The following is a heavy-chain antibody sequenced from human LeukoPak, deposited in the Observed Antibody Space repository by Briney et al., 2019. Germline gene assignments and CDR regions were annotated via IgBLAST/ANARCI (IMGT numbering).Heavy chain of an antibody. CDR3: AKDQQQLVLSEDLLTYYYYYMDV. D-gene: IGHD6-13*01. V-gene: IGHV3-15*01. J-gene: IGHJ6*03. CDR2: IKSKTDGGTT. CDR1: GFTFSNAW. Sequence: PGGSLRLSCAASGFTFSNAWMSWVRQAPGKGLEWVGRIKSKTDGGTTDYAAPVKGRFTISRDDSKNTLYLQMNSLRAEDTAVYYCAKDQQQLVLSEDLLTYYYYYMDVWGKGTTVTVSS.